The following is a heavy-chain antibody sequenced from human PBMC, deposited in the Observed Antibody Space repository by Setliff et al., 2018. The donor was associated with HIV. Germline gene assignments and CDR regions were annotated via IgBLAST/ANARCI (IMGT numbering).Heavy chain of an antibody. Sequence: PSETLSLTCAVYGGSFRGYYWSWIRQPPGRGLEWIGEINHSRSTNYNPSLKSRVTMSVDTSKNQFSLKLTSVTAADTAMYHCARSGGSGNYGGWFDPWGQGTRVTVSS. V-gene: IGHV4-34*01. CDR1: GGSFRGYY. D-gene: IGHD3-10*01. J-gene: IGHJ5*02. CDR2: INHSRST. CDR3: ARSGGSGNYGGWFDP.